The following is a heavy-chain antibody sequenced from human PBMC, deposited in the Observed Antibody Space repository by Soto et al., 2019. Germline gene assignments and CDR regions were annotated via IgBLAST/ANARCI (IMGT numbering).Heavy chain of an antibody. V-gene: IGHV1-18*04. CDR1: GYTFNNYG. CDR3: ARDTYRDAFDI. CDR2: ISGSSGAT. J-gene: IGHJ3*02. Sequence: ASGKVSCKFSGYTFNNYGMTWVRQAPGQGLEWVGWISGSSGATKHAQRFQGRVTMTTDTSTSTAYMELRSLRSDDTAVYYCARDTYRDAFDIWGQGTMVTVSS.